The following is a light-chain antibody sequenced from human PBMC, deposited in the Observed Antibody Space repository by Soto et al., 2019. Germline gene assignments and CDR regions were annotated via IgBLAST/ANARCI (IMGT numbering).Light chain of an antibody. CDR3: QQYNGYWT. Sequence: DIQMTQSPSTLSASVGDRVTITCRASQSISDSLAWYQKKPGKAPKLLIYEASSLKSGVPSRFSGSRSGTEYTLTISSLQPDDFVTYYCQQYNGYWTFGQGTKVEIK. CDR1: QSISDS. V-gene: IGKV1-5*03. CDR2: EAS. J-gene: IGKJ1*01.